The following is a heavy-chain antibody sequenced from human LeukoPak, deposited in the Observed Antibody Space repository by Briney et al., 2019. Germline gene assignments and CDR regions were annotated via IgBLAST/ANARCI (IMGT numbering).Heavy chain of an antibody. Sequence: PGRSLRLSCAASGFTFSSYVMRWVRQAPGKGLEWVAVISYDGGNKYYAGSVKGRFTISRDNSKNTLYLQMNSLRAEDTAVYYCARAIIESSGWDGAFDIWGQGTMVTVSS. D-gene: IGHD3-22*01. CDR1: GFTFSSYV. CDR3: ARAIIESSGWDGAFDI. V-gene: IGHV3-30-3*01. CDR2: ISYDGGNK. J-gene: IGHJ3*02.